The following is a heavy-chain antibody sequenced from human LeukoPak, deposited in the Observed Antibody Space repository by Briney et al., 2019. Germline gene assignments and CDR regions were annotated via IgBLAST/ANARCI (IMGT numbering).Heavy chain of an antibody. CDR1: GFTFSSYA. V-gene: IGHV3-23*01. Sequence: GGSLRLSCAASGFTFSSYAMSWVRQAPGKGLEWVSAISGSGGSTYYADSVKGRFTISRDNSKNTLYLQMNSLRAEDTAVYYCARDLYNWNDVKAGGEGYWGQGTLVTVSS. J-gene: IGHJ4*02. CDR3: ARDLYNWNDVKAGGEGY. D-gene: IGHD1-20*01. CDR2: ISGSGGST.